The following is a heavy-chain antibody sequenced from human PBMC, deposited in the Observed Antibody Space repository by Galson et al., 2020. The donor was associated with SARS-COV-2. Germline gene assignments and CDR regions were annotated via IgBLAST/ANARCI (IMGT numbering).Heavy chain of an antibody. CDR3: AADLDCSSVSCYDAFDI. D-gene: IGHD2-2*01. J-gene: IGHJ3*02. V-gene: IGHV1-58*02. Sequence: ASVKVSCKASGFTFSNSAIQWVRQARGERLEWMGWIVVGSGSTNSAQKFQQRVTITRDMSTTTAYMELNSLRSEDTGVYYCAADLDCSSVSCYDAFDIWGQGTMVTVSS. CDR2: IVVGSGST. CDR1: GFTFSNSA.